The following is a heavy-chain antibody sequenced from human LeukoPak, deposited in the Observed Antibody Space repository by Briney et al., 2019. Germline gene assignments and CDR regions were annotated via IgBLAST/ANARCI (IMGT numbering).Heavy chain of an antibody. CDR3: ASTGIWFGELPLDY. V-gene: IGHV1-3*01. CDR1: GYTFTSYD. J-gene: IGHJ4*02. D-gene: IGHD3-10*01. Sequence: ASVKVSCKASGYTFTSYDINWVRQAPGQRLEWMGWINAGNGNTKYSQKFQGRVTISRDTSASTAYMELSSLRSEDTAVYYCASTGIWFGELPLDYWGQGTLVTVSS. CDR2: INAGNGNT.